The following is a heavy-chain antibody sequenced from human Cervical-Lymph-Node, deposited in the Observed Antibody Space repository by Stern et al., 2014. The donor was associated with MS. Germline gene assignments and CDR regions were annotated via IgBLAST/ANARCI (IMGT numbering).Heavy chain of an antibody. CDR3: ALPGHFYTNVPDY. V-gene: IGHV3-30*03. J-gene: IGHJ4*02. Sequence: VQLVESGGGVVQPGGSLRLSCATSGFAFASYDLHWVRQAPGKGLEWVAFISNDGSNKYYADSLKDRFIVSRDYSKKTLNLQINSLRREDTAVYYCALPGHFYTNVPDYWGQGTLVTVSS. CDR2: ISNDGSNK. D-gene: IGHD2-8*01. CDR1: GFAFASYD.